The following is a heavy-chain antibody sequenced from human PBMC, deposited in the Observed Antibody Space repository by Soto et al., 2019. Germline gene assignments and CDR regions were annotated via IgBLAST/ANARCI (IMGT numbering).Heavy chain of an antibody. CDR2: IYYSGST. J-gene: IGHJ6*02. CDR3: VRNIMWWLSLGLRMDV. CDR1: GGSISSGDYY. Sequence: PCETLSLTCTGSGGSISSGDYYWSWFRQPPGKGLEGVGYIYYSGSTDYNPSRKSRGTISVDTSKNQFSLKLSAVTAADTSVYYCVRNIMWWLSLGLRMDVCGQGTTVTVSS. V-gene: IGHV4-30-4*01. D-gene: IGHD2-21*01.